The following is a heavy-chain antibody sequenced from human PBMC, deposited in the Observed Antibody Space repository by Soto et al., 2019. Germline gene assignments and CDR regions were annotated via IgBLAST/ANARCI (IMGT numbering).Heavy chain of an antibody. CDR3: RRSSRYSTDV. CDR2: IYSIGST. CDR1: GGSIGGSSD. J-gene: IGHJ6*02. D-gene: IGHD6-13*01. Sequence: SETLSLTCTVSGGSIGGSSDWGWIRQPPGKGLEWIGSIYSIGSTYYNPSLKSRVTISVDTSKNQFSLKLSSVTAADTAVYYCRRSSRYSTDVWGQGTTVTVSS. V-gene: IGHV4-39*01.